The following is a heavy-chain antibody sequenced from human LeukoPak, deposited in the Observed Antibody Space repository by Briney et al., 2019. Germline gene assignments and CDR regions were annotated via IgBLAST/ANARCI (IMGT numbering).Heavy chain of an antibody. D-gene: IGHD3-22*01. V-gene: IGHV1-2*02. Sequence: ASVKVSCKASGYTFTGYYMHWVRQAPGQGLEWMGWINPNSGGTNYAQKFQGRVTMTRDTSISTAYMELSRLRSDDTAVYYCARYYYDSSGYYSLLDYWGQGTLVTVSS. CDR3: ARYYYDSSGYYSLLDY. J-gene: IGHJ4*02. CDR2: INPNSGGT. CDR1: GYTFTGYY.